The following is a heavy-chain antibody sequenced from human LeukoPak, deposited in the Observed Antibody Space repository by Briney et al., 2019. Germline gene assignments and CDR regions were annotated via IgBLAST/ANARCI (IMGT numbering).Heavy chain of an antibody. CDR2: VDPEDGET. V-gene: IGHV1-69-2*01. D-gene: IGHD1-26*01. CDR1: GYTFTDYY. Sequence: GASVKVSCKASGYTFTDYYMHWVQQAPGKGLEWMGRVDPEDGETIYAGKFQGRVTITADTSTDTAYMELSSLRSEDTAVYYCATVSGSYPHYFDYWGQGTLVTVSS. J-gene: IGHJ4*02. CDR3: ATVSGSYPHYFDY.